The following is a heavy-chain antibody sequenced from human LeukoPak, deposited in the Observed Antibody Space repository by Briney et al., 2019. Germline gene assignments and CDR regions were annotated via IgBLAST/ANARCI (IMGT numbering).Heavy chain of an antibody. CDR1: GYTFTSYY. CDR2: INPSGGST. Sequence: ASVKVSCKASGYTFTSYYMHWVRQAPGQGLEWMGIINPSGGSTSYAQKFQGRVTMTRDTSTSTVYMELSSLRSEDTAVYYCARGAKTYYYGSGSYFFGYWGQGTLVTVSS. CDR3: ARGAKTYYYGSGSYFFGY. J-gene: IGHJ4*02. V-gene: IGHV1-46*01. D-gene: IGHD3-10*01.